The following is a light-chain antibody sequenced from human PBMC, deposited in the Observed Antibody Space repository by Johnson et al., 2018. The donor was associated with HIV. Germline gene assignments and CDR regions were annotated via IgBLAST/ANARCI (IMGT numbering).Light chain of an antibody. CDR2: DNN. CDR1: GSNIGNNY. V-gene: IGLV1-51*01. J-gene: IGLJ1*01. Sequence: QSVLTQPPSVSAAPGQKVTISCSGSGSNIGNNYVSWYQQLPGTAPKLLIYDNNKRPSRIPDRFYGSKSGTSATLGITGLQTGDEAVYYCGTWDSSLIAHVFGTGTKVTVL. CDR3: GTWDSSLIAHV.